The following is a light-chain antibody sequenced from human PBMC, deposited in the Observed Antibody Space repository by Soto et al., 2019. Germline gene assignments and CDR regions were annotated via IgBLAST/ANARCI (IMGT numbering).Light chain of an antibody. J-gene: IGLJ1*01. CDR2: EVS. CDR3: SSYDSINTRV. Sequence: QSALTQPASVSGSPGQSITISCTGTSSDVGGYDYVSWYQQHPGKAPKLIIHEVSYRPSGVSNRCSGSKSGNTASLTISGLHVEYEADYYCSSYDSINTRVFVTGTKLTVL. V-gene: IGLV2-14*01. CDR1: SSDVGGYDY.